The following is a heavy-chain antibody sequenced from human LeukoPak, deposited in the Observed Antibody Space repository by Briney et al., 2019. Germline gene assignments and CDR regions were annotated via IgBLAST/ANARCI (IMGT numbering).Heavy chain of an antibody. CDR2: IYYSGST. V-gene: IGHV4-59*08. D-gene: IGHD2-2*02. Sequence: SETLSLTCTVSGGSISSYYWSWIRQPPGKGLEWIGYIYYSGSTSYNPSLKSRVTISVDTSKNQFSLKLSSVTAADTAVYYCARHDYCSTTSCYNYFDYWGQGTLVTVSS. J-gene: IGHJ4*02. CDR3: ARHDYCSTTSCYNYFDY. CDR1: GGSISSYY.